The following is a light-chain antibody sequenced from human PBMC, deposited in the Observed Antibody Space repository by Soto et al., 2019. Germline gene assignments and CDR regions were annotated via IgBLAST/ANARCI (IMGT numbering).Light chain of an antibody. J-gene: IGKJ5*01. Sequence: EIVLTQPPGTLSLSPGERATLSCRASQNVGANYLAWYQQKPGQAPRLLIYHASTRASGIPDRFSGSGSGTDFTLTITRLEPADFALYYCQQYASSPLTFGQGTRLEIK. CDR3: QQYASSPLT. CDR2: HAS. CDR1: QNVGANY. V-gene: IGKV3-20*01.